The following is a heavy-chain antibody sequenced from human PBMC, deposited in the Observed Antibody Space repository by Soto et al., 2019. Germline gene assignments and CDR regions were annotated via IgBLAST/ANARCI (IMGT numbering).Heavy chain of an antibody. D-gene: IGHD6-6*01. CDR3: ASDLYSSSARYFDY. J-gene: IGHJ4*02. CDR1: GFTFSSYS. CDR2: ISSSSRYI. V-gene: IGHV3-21*01. Sequence: EVQLVESGGGLVKPGGSLRLSCAASGFTFSSYSMNWVRQAPGKGLEWVSSISSSSRYIYYADSVKGRFTISRDNAKKSLYLQMNSLRAEDTAVYYCASDLYSSSARYFDYWGQVTLVTVSS.